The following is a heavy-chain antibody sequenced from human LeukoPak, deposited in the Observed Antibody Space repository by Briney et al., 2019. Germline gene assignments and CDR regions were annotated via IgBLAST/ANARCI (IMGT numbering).Heavy chain of an antibody. J-gene: IGHJ4*02. CDR2: ISVHNGNT. Sequence: ASVKVSCRVSGYTFTSFGISWVRQAPGQGLEWTGWISVHNGNTNYARKVRDRVTMSTDTSTNTAYMELRSLTSDDTAVYYCARHLHYRVWDSGDYHLDYWGQGTLVAVSS. V-gene: IGHV1-18*01. D-gene: IGHD4-17*01. CDR1: GYTFTSFG. CDR3: ARHLHYRVWDSGDYHLDY.